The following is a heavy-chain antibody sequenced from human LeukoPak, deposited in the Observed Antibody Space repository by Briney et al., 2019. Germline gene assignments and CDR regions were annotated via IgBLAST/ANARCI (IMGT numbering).Heavy chain of an antibody. CDR2: IYYSGTT. CDR1: SGSISSNY. J-gene: IGHJ3*01. CDR3: ATQEGGAFDL. V-gene: IGHV4-59*12. Sequence: PSETLSLTCTVSSGSISSNYWNWIRQPPGKGLEWIGYIYYSGTTNYNPSLKSRVTISVDTSKNQFSLSLNSVTAADTAVYYCATQEGGAFDLWGQGTVVIVSS.